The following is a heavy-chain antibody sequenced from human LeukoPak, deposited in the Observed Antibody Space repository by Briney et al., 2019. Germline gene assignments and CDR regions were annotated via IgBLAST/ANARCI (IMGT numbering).Heavy chain of an antibody. CDR1: GFTFDDYA. V-gene: IGHV3-9*01. CDR3: AKGGGGSSWYFHDAFDV. Sequence: PGGSLRLSCAASGFTFDDYAMHWVRQAPGKGLEWVSGISWNSGSIGYADSVKGRFTISRDNAKNSLYLQMNSLRAEDTALYYCAKGGGGSSWYFHDAFDVWGQGTMVTVSS. CDR2: ISWNSGSI. J-gene: IGHJ3*01. D-gene: IGHD6-13*01.